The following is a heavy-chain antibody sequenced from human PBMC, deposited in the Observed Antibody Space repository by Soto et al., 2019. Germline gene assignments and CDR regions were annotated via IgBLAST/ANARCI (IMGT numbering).Heavy chain of an antibody. J-gene: IGHJ6*02. CDR2: MNPNSGNT. D-gene: IGHD2-8*01. Sequence: GASVKVSCKASGYTFTSYDINWVRQATGQGLEWMGWMNPNSGNTGYAQKFQGRVTMTRNTSISTAYMELSSLRSEDTAVYYCARGEYCTNGVCHTVGMDVWGQGTTVTVSS. V-gene: IGHV1-8*01. CDR3: ARGEYCTNGVCHTVGMDV. CDR1: GYTFTSYD.